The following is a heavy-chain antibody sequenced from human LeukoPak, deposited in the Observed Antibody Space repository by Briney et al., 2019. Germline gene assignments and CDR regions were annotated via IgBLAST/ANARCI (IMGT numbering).Heavy chain of an antibody. Sequence: GGSLRLSCAASGFTFSSYGMHWVRQAPGKGLEWVAFIRYDGSNKYYADSVKGRFTISRDNSKNSLYLQLDRLRSDDSPVYYCARDLPGAYTAYWGQGTLVTVSS. D-gene: IGHD4-17*01. CDR2: IRYDGSNK. V-gene: IGHV3-30*02. CDR1: GFTFSSYG. CDR3: ARDLPGAYTAY. J-gene: IGHJ4*02.